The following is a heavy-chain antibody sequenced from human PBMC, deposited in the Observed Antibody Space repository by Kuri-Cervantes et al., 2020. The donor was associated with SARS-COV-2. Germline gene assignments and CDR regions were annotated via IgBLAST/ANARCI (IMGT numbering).Heavy chain of an antibody. V-gene: IGHV3-20*04. Sequence: GESLKISCAASGFTFDDYAMHWVRQAPGKGLEWVSGINWNGGSTGYADSVKGRFTISRDNAKNSLYLQMNSLRAEDTALYYCARDTRRRSGNLPFDYWGQGTLVPSPQ. CDR2: INWNGGST. CDR3: ARDTRRRSGNLPFDY. D-gene: IGHD3-3*01. CDR1: GFTFDDYA. J-gene: IGHJ4*02.